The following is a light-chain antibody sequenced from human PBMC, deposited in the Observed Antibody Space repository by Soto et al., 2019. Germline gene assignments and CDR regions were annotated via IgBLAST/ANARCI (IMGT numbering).Light chain of an antibody. CDR3: AAWDDSLGEV. J-gene: IGLJ1*01. CDR1: SSNIGNND. Sequence: QSVLTHPPSASGTPGQRVTISCSGSSSNIGNNDVYWYQQFPGTAPKLVVYKNNQRPSGVPDRFSGSKSGTSASLAISGLRSEDEADYYCAAWDDSLGEVFGTGTKVTVL. CDR2: KNN. V-gene: IGLV1-47*01.